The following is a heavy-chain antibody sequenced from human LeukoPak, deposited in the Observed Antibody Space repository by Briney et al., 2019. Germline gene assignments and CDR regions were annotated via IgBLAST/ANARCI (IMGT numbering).Heavy chain of an antibody. D-gene: IGHD6-6*01. CDR3: AREGYPSDIAARPKWCDP. Sequence: ASVKVSCKASGYTFSDYYIHWMRQVPGQGLEWMGWINPHSGGTHYAQKFQGRVTMTRDTSISTAYMDLSRLRSDDTAVYYCAREGYPSDIAARPKWCDPWGQGTLVTVSS. CDR1: GYTFSDYY. V-gene: IGHV1-2*02. CDR2: INPHSGGT. J-gene: IGHJ5*02.